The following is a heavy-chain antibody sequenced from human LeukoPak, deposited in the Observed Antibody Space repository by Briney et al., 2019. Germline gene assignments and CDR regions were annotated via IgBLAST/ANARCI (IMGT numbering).Heavy chain of an antibody. CDR2: IYYGGST. V-gene: IGHV4-59*01. J-gene: IGHJ4*02. D-gene: IGHD2-15*01. CDR3: ARLLAGCPGGRCRAHFDY. CDR1: GDSINSNY. Sequence: SETLSLTCSVSGDSINSNYWSWMRQPPGKGLEWIGYIYYGGSTNYNPFLKSRVSMSVDTSKNQFSLNLSSVTAADTAVYYCARLLAGCPGGRCRAHFDYWGQGTLVTVSS.